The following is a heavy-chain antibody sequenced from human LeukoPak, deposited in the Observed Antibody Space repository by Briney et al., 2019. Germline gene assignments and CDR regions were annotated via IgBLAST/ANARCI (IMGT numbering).Heavy chain of an antibody. J-gene: IGHJ4*02. Sequence: ASVKVSCKASGYTFARYDITWVRQAPGQGLEWMGWMNPNSGNTGYARKFQGRVSMTRDTSITTAYMELSSLRSEDTAVYYCARAIRNELLSEFWGQGSLITVSS. CDR1: GYTFARYD. CDR2: MNPNSGNT. V-gene: IGHV1-8*01. CDR3: ARAIRNELLSEF. D-gene: IGHD2/OR15-2a*01.